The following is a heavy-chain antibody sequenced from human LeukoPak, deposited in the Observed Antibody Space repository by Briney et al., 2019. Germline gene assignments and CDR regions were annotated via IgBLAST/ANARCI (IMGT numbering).Heavy chain of an antibody. Sequence: SETLSLTCAVSGGSISSGGYSWSWIRQPPGKGLAWIGYIYHSGSTYYNPSLKSRVTISVDRSKNQFSLKLSSVTAADTAVYYCARVRFLEWLTPDNWFDPWGQGTLVTVSS. CDR3: ARVRFLEWLTPDNWFDP. D-gene: IGHD3-3*01. CDR2: IYHSGST. J-gene: IGHJ5*02. V-gene: IGHV4-30-2*01. CDR1: GGSISSGGYS.